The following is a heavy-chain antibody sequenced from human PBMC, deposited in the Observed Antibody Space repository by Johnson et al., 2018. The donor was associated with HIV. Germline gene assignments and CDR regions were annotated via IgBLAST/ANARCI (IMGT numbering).Heavy chain of an antibody. Sequence: QEQLVESGGGVVQPGRSLRLSCAASGFTFSSYGMHWVRQAPGKGLEWVAVISYDGSNKYYADSVKGRFTISRDNSKNTLYLQMNSLRAEATAVYYCAKDLYGYTSLDAFDIWGQGTMVTVAS. J-gene: IGHJ3*02. V-gene: IGHV3-30*18. D-gene: IGHD5-24*01. CDR2: ISYDGSNK. CDR3: AKDLYGYTSLDAFDI. CDR1: GFTFSSYG.